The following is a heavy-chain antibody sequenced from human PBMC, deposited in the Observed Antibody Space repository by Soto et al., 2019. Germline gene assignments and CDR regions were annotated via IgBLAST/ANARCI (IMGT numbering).Heavy chain of an antibody. CDR2: ISSSSSTI. D-gene: IGHD6-13*01. CDR1: GFTLSDYY. J-gene: IGHJ4*02. V-gene: IGHV3-11*01. Sequence: QVHLVESGGGLVKPGGSLRLSCAASGFTLSDYYMSWVRQAPGKGLEWVSYISSSSSTIYYADSVRGRFTISRDNAENSLFLQMNSLRAEDTALYYCARNSDHFDYWGQGTLVTVSS. CDR3: ARNSDHFDY.